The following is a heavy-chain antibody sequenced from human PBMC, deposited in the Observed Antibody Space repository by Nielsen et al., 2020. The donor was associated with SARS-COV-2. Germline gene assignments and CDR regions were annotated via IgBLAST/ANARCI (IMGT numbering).Heavy chain of an antibody. V-gene: IGHV4-4*02. Sequence: SETLSLTCAVSGDSISSSNWWSWVRPPPGQGLEWIGEIYHSGNTNYNPSLKSRVTISVDKSKNQFSLRLISVTAADTAVYYCARLLTNTGNYFRFDPWGQGTLVTVSS. CDR3: ARLLTNTGNYFRFDP. CDR1: GDSISSSNW. J-gene: IGHJ5*02. CDR2: IYHSGNT. D-gene: IGHD1-26*01.